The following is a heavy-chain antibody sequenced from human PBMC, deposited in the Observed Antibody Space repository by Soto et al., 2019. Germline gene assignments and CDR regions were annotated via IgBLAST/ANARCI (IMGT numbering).Heavy chain of an antibody. D-gene: IGHD5-18*01. CDR3: ASGIQLWLRRINNGYSG. CDR2: IIPMFGTA. J-gene: IGHJ4*02. CDR1: GGTFSTYA. Sequence: QVQLVQSGAEVKKPESSVKVSCKAPGGTFSTYAISWVRQAPGQGLEWMGGIIPMFGTANYAQRFQDRVTINADESTNTVYMGLSSLRSEDTAVYFCASGIQLWLRRINNGYSGWGQGTLVTVSS. V-gene: IGHV1-69*12.